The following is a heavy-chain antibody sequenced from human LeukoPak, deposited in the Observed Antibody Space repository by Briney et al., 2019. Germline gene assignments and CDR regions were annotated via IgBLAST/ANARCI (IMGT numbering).Heavy chain of an antibody. CDR1: GGSISSGSYY. V-gene: IGHV4-61*02. CDR2: IYTSGST. J-gene: IGHJ5*02. CDR3: ARVLRIVGAVDP. Sequence: SETLSLTCTVSGGSISSGSYYWSWIRQPAGKGLEWIGRIYTSGSTNYNPSLKSRVTISVDTSKNQFSLKLSSVTAADTAVYYCARVLRIVGAVDPWGQGTLVTVSS. D-gene: IGHD1-26*01.